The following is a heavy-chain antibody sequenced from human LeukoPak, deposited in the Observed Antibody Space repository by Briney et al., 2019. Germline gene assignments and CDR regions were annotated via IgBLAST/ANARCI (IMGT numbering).Heavy chain of an antibody. CDR2: IYPGDSDT. CDR1: GYSFIRNW. D-gene: IGHD2-15*01. CDR3: ARLGTSATYFEF. V-gene: IGHV5-51*01. Sequence: GESLKISCKGSGYSFIRNWIGWVRQMPGKGLEWMAIIYPGDSDTRYSPSFQGQVTISADKSISTAYPQWSSLTASDTAMYYCARLGTSATYFEFWGQGTLVTVS. J-gene: IGHJ4*02.